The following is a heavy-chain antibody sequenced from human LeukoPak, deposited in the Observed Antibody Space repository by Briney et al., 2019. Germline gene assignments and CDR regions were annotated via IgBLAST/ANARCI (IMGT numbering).Heavy chain of an antibody. CDR2: IYPGDSDT. J-gene: IGHJ4*02. D-gene: IGHD3-10*01. Sequence: NTGESLKISCKGSGYSFTSHWIGWVRQMPGKGLEWMGIIYPGDSDTRYSPSFQGQVIISADKSISTAYLQWSSLKASDTAMYYCARQKHILDYGSGSYYSDYWGQGTLVTVSS. CDR1: GYSFTSHW. CDR3: ARQKHILDYGSGSYYSDY. V-gene: IGHV5-51*01.